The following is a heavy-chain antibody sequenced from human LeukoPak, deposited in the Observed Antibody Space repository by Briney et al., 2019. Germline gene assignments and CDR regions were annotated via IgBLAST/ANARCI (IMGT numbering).Heavy chain of an antibody. J-gene: IGHJ4*02. CDR3: AKAPASTWYKYYFDY. Sequence: GGSLRLSCAASGFTFNRYSMNWVRQAPGKGLEWVSYIAYTGTIHYADSVKGRFTISRDNSRNTLYLQMNSLRAEDTALYYCAKAPASTWYKYYFDYWGQGTLVTVSS. CDR2: IAYTGTI. CDR1: GFTFNRYS. D-gene: IGHD6-13*01. V-gene: IGHV3-23*01.